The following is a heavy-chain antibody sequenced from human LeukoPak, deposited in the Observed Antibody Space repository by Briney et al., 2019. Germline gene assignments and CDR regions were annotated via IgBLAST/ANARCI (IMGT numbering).Heavy chain of an antibody. CDR2: MNPNSGNT. V-gene: IGHV1-8*03. CDR3: ARGIAAAGTYYYYYYMDV. D-gene: IGHD6-13*01. Sequence: EASVKVSCKASGYTFTSCDINWVRQATGQGLEWMGWMNPNSGNTGYAQKFQGRVTITRNTSISTAYMELSSLRSEDTAVYYCARGIAAAGTYYYYYYMDVWGKGTTVTVSS. J-gene: IGHJ6*03. CDR1: GYTFTSCD.